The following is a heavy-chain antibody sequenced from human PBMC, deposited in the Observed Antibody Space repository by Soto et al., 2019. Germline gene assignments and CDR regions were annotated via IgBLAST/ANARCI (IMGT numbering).Heavy chain of an antibody. Sequence: QVHLVQSAAEVKQPGASVRVSCKVSGYTFTSHGITWVRQAPGQGLEYMAWINANNGDTNYAQKYQGRVTLTTDTFASAAYMELRSLTSEDTAVYYCARGPLVPRYSSGVGGFWGQGTLVTVSS. D-gene: IGHD6-19*01. CDR3: ARGPLVPRYSSGVGGF. J-gene: IGHJ4*02. V-gene: IGHV1-18*01. CDR2: INANNGDT. CDR1: GYTFTSHG.